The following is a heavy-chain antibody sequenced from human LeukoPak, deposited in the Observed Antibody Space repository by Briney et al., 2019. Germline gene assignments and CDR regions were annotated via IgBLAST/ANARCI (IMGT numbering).Heavy chain of an antibody. Sequence: PSETLSLTCAVSGGSISSGGYSWSWIRRPPGKGLEWIGYIYQSGSTYYNPSLKSRVTISVDRSKNQFSLKLSSVTAADTAVYYCAGTSRLIDYWGQGTLVTVSS. CDR1: GGSISSGGYS. CDR2: IYQSGST. V-gene: IGHV4-30-2*01. J-gene: IGHJ4*02. CDR3: AGTSRLIDY. D-gene: IGHD2-2*01.